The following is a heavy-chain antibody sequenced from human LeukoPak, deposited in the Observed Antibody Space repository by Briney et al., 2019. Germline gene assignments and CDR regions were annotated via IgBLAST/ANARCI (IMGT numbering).Heavy chain of an antibody. V-gene: IGHV4-59*01. Sequence: SETLSLTCTVSGGSISSYYWSWIRQPPGKGLEWIGYIYYSGSTNYNPSLKSRVTISVDTSKNQFPLKLSSVTAADTAVYYCARRWQQSKWVFEIWAKGQWSPSLQ. D-gene: IGHD5-24*01. J-gene: IGHJ3*02. CDR3: ARRWQQSKWVFEI. CDR2: IYYSGST. CDR1: GGSISSYY.